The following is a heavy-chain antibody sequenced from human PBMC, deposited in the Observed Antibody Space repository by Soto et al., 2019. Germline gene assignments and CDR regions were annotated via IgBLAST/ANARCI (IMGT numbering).Heavy chain of an antibody. V-gene: IGHV1-69*01. Sequence: QVQLVQSGAEVKKPGSSVKVSCKASGDIITYAISWGRQAPGQGLEWMGGIIPMFGTVEYAQKFQGRVTITADESTRTAYMELSSLTSQDTAVYYCANRAGRTYPDWFDPWGQGTLVTVSS. J-gene: IGHJ5*02. CDR2: IIPMFGTV. D-gene: IGHD3-16*02. CDR3: ANRAGRTYPDWFDP. CDR1: GDIITYA.